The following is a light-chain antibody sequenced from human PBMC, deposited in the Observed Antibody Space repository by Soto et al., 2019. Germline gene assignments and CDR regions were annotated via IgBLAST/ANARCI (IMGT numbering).Light chain of an antibody. J-gene: IGKJ5*01. V-gene: IGKV2-28*01. CDR2: LGS. CDR1: QSLLYSNGYNY. Sequence: DIVMTQSPLSLPVTPGEPASISCRSSQSLLYSNGYNYLDWYLQKPGQSPQLLIYLGSNRASGVPDRFSGSGSGTDFKLKISRVEAEDVGVYYCMQALQTPPTFGQGTRLEIK. CDR3: MQALQTPPT.